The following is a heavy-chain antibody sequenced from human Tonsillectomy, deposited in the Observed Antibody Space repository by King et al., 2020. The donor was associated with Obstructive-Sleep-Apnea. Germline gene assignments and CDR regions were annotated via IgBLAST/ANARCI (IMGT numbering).Heavy chain of an antibody. V-gene: IGHV5-51*01. CDR1: VYSFATYW. D-gene: IGHD5-12*01. CDR2: IYPGDFDT. CDR3: ARGYDRNYFDY. Sequence: QLVQSGAEVKESGESLKISCKGSVYSFATYWMGGVGQMPGKGLGWRGIIYPGDFDTSYSPSFQGKVTISADKSFSTAYLQGSSLQASDTAMYYCARGYDRNYFDYWGQGTLVTVSS. J-gene: IGHJ4*02.